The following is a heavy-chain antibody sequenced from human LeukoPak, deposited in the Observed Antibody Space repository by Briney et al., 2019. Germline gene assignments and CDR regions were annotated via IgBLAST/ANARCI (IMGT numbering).Heavy chain of an antibody. V-gene: IGHV3-23*01. Sequence: GGSLRLSCAASEFTFTFYAMTWVRQAPGKGLEWVSTIFGSGGSTYYRDSVKGRFTISRDNSKNTVDLQMNSLRAEDTAVYYCAKSRFFGVLNTEFDYWGQGTLVTVSS. CDR1: EFTFTFYA. CDR2: IFGSGGST. D-gene: IGHD3-3*01. CDR3: AKSRFFGVLNTEFDY. J-gene: IGHJ4*02.